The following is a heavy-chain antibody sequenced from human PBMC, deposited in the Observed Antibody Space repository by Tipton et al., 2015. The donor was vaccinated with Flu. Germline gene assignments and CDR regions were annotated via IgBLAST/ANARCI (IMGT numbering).Heavy chain of an antibody. Sequence: QLVQSGAEVKKPGESLKISCKASGYNFAKHWIGWVRQRPGKGLEWIGIIYPGDSDIIYSPSFQGHVTISADAPITSAYLQWSSAKAADTAIYYGARRGGGGDNSLDSGGQGTRVTVAS. CDR1: GYNFAKHW. J-gene: IGHJ4*02. D-gene: IGHD2-21*02. CDR2: IYPGDSDI. CDR3: ARRGGGGDNSLDS. V-gene: IGHV5-51*01.